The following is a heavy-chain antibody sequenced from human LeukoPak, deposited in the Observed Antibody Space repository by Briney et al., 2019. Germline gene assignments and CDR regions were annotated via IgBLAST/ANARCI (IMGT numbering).Heavy chain of an antibody. CDR3: ASEGKVTALY. CDR1: GGTFSSYA. CDR2: IIPIFGTA. D-gene: IGHD2-21*02. J-gene: IGHJ4*02. Sequence: ASVKVSCKASGGTFSSYAISWVRQAPGQGLEWMGRIIPIFGTANYAQKFQGRVTITTDESTSTAYMELSSLRSEDTAVYYCASEGKVTALYWGQGTLVTVSS. V-gene: IGHV1-69*05.